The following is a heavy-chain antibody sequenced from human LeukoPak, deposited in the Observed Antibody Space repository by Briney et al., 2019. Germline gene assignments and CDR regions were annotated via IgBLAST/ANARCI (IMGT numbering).Heavy chain of an antibody. J-gene: IGHJ4*02. CDR2: INPNSGAT. D-gene: IGHD1-26*01. V-gene: IGHV1-2*02. CDR3: ATMGAKTFDH. Sequence: GASVKVSCKASGYIFTDYYIHWVRQAPGQGLEWMGCINPNSGATNFAQKFQGRVTMTRDTSISTAYMDVTTLRSDDTAVYYCATMGAKTFDHWGQGTLVTVSS. CDR1: GYIFTDYY.